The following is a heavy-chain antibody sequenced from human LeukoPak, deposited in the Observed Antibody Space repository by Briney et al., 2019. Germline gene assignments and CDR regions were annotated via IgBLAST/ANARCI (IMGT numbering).Heavy chain of an antibody. J-gene: IGHJ4*02. D-gene: IGHD2-21*01. CDR3: AKDFRIGYSAHFDY. CDR1: GFTFRSHA. Sequence: PGGCLRLSCVGSGFTFRSHAMSWVRQAPEKGLEFVSGIYENGGTTYYADSVKGRFSISRDNSKNTLYLQMDSLRDEDTAVYYCAKDFRIGYSAHFDYWGQGALVTVSS. V-gene: IGHV3-23*01. CDR2: IYENGGTT.